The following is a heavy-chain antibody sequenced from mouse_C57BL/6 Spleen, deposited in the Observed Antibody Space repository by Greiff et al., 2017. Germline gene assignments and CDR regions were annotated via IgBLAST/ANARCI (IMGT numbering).Heavy chain of an antibody. J-gene: IGHJ2*01. Sequence: QVQLQQSGPELVKPGASVKISCKASGYAFSSSWMNWVKQRPGKCLEWIGRIYPGDGDTNYNGKFKGQATLTADKSSSTAYMQLSSLTSEDSAVYFCARSRGITAVVGYFDYWGQGTTLTVSS. CDR2: IYPGDGDT. V-gene: IGHV1-82*01. CDR1: GYAFSSSW. CDR3: ARSRGITAVVGYFDY. D-gene: IGHD1-1*01.